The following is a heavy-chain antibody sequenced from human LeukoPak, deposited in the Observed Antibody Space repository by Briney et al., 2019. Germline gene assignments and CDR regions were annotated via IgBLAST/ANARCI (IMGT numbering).Heavy chain of an antibody. Sequence: PGGSLRLSCAASEFTFSTYAMHWVRQTPGKGIEWVSVILSDGSFTSYADSVKGRFTVSRDNSKNTLYLQMNSLRAADTAVYYCARGDCSGSSCLLSPYFDYWGQGALVTVSS. CDR1: EFTFSTYA. J-gene: IGHJ4*02. CDR3: ARGDCSGSSCLLSPYFDY. V-gene: IGHV3-30*01. D-gene: IGHD2-2*01. CDR2: ILSDGSFT.